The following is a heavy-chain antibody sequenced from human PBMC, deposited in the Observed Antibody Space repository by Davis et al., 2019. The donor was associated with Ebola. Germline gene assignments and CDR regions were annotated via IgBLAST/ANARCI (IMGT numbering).Heavy chain of an antibody. D-gene: IGHD3-22*01. CDR2: INSDGSST. Sequence: GESLKISCAASGFTFSSYWMHWVRQAPGKGLVWVSRINSDGSSTSYADSVKGRFTISRDNAKNTLYLQMNSLRAEDTAVYYCARDLGKDDSRGTSALAMDYWGQGTLVTVSS. J-gene: IGHJ4*02. CDR3: ARDLGKDDSRGTSALAMDY. V-gene: IGHV3-74*01. CDR1: GFTFSSYW.